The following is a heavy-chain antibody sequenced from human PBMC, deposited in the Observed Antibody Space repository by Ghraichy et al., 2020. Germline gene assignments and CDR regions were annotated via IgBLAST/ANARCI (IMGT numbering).Heavy chain of an antibody. CDR2: IYYSGSI. J-gene: IGHJ4*02. CDR3: ASATAWLGNDY. CDR1: GGSVNTASHY. D-gene: IGHD6-19*01. V-gene: IGHV4-61*01. Sequence: SETLSLTCTVSGGSVNTASHYWSWIRQPPGKGLEWIGYIYYSGSINYEPSLKSQVTISLDTSKNQFSLKLSSVTAADTAVYYCASATAWLGNDYWGQGTLVTVSS.